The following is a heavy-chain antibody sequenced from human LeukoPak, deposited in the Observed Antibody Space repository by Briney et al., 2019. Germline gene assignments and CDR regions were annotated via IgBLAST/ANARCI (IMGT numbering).Heavy chain of an antibody. D-gene: IGHD1-14*01. J-gene: IGHJ4*02. Sequence: SETLSLTCTVSGGSISSSSYYWGWIRQPPGKGLEWIGSIYYSGSTYYNPSLKSRVTISVDTSKNQFSLKLSSVTAADTAVYYCARDPDSYFDYWGQGTLVTVSS. V-gene: IGHV4-39*07. CDR3: ARDPDSYFDY. CDR2: IYYSGST. CDR1: GGSISSSSYY.